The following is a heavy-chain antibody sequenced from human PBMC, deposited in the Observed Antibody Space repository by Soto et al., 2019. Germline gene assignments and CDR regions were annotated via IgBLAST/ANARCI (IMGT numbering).Heavy chain of an antibody. CDR2: IYSGGST. CDR3: ARDLSSSWYNWFDP. J-gene: IGHJ5*02. Sequence: GGSLRLSCAASGFTVSSNYMSWVRQAPGKGLEWVSVIYSGGSTYYADSVKGRFTISRHNSKNTLYLQMNSLRAEDTAVYYCARDLSSSWYNWFDPWGQGTLVTVSS. V-gene: IGHV3-53*04. D-gene: IGHD6-13*01. CDR1: GFTVSSNY.